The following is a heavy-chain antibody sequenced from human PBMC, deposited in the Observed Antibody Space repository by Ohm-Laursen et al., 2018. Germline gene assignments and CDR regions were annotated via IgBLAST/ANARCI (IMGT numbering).Heavy chain of an antibody. V-gene: IGHV3-53*01. J-gene: IGHJ4*02. CDR2: IYSGGTT. D-gene: IGHD3-9*01. CDR1: GFTVSNNY. CDR3: AREAHYGTGYFLDY. Sequence: SLRLSCTASGFTVSNNYISWVRQAPGKGLEWVSVIYSGGTTYYADSVKGRFSISRDNSMNTLYLQMNSLRAEDTAVYYCAREAHYGTGYFLDYWGQGTLVTVSS.